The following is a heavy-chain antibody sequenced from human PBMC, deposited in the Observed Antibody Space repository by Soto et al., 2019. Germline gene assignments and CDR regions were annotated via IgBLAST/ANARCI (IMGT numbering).Heavy chain of an antibody. Sequence: SETLSLTCAVSGDSINTDDWWNWVRQPPGKGLEWIGYMYNTGSTVYNPSFKSRVTISVGTSKNQFSLKLNSVTAADTAVYYCARHSGSYFRDYWGQGTLVTVSS. D-gene: IGHD1-26*01. CDR1: GDSINTDDW. CDR2: MYNTGST. V-gene: IGHV4-4*02. CDR3: ARHSGSYFRDY. J-gene: IGHJ4*02.